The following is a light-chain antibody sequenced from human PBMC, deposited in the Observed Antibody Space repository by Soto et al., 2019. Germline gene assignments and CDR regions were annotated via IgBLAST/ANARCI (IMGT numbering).Light chain of an antibody. V-gene: IGLV2-14*01. CDR2: EVT. Sequence: SVLTQPASVSGSPGQSLTISCTGTSSDVGGYHYVSWYRQLPGKAPKLMIYEVTKRPSGVSNRSSGSKSDNTASLTISGLQAEDEADYYCIAYTTRSAVFGTGTKVTVL. J-gene: IGLJ1*01. CDR1: SSDVGGYHY. CDR3: IAYTTRSAV.